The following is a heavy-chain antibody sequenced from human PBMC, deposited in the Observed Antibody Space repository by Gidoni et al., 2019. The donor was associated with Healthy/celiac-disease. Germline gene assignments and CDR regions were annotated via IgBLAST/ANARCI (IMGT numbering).Heavy chain of an antibody. D-gene: IGHD3-10*01. CDR2: INWNGGST. CDR1: GFPFDDYG. CDR3: ARVRGHYYGSGSYLMGFDY. Sequence: EVQLVESGGGVVRPGGSLRLSCAASGFPFDDYGMSWVRQAPGKGLEWVSGINWNGGSTGYADSVKGRFTISRDNAKNSLYLQMNSLRAEDTALYYCARVRGHYYGSGSYLMGFDYWGQGTLVTVSS. J-gene: IGHJ4*02. V-gene: IGHV3-20*04.